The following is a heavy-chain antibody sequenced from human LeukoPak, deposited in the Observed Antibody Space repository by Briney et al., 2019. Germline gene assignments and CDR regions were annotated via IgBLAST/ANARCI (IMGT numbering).Heavy chain of an antibody. CDR1: GFTFSSYE. J-gene: IGHJ6*02. CDR2: ISSSGSTI. CDR3: ARGGSGSYGHYYYYYGVDV. V-gene: IGHV3-48*03. Sequence: GSLRLSCAASGFTFSSYEMNWVRQAPGKGLEWVSYISSSGSTIYYADSVKGRFTISRDNAKNSLYLQMNSLRAEDTAVYYCARGGSGSYGHYYYYYGVDVWGQGTTVTVSS. D-gene: IGHD3-10*01.